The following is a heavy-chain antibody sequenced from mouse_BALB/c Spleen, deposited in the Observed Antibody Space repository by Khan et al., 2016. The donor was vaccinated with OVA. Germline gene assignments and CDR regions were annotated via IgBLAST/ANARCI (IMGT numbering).Heavy chain of an antibody. J-gene: IGHJ4*01. Sequence: EVELVESGGDLVKPGGSLKLSCAASGFIFSSYGMSLVRRTPDKRLEWVATMSSGGSFTSYLECVKGRFIISRDNVKNTLYLQLNCLKSEDTAMYYCSRFITTATEDYYGMDYWGQGTSVTVSS. CDR1: GFIFSSYG. CDR2: MSSGGSFT. V-gene: IGHV5-6*01. CDR3: SRFITTATEDYYGMDY. D-gene: IGHD1-2*01.